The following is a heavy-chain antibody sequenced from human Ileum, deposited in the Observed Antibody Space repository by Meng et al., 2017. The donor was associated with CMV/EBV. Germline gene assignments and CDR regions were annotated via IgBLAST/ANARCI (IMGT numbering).Heavy chain of an antibody. CDR2: IDVSGNS. CDR3: ARLPTGWPNWFDP. CDR1: GLSVNSFS. V-gene: IGHV3-53*01. J-gene: IGHJ5*02. Sequence: GESLKISCAASGLSVNSFSMSWVRQLPGKGLEPVSTIDVSGNSKSVDSVKGRFIVSRDNSRNKLDLQMNNLRADDTAVYYCARLPTGWPNWFDPWGQGTLVTVSS. D-gene: IGHD1-14*01.